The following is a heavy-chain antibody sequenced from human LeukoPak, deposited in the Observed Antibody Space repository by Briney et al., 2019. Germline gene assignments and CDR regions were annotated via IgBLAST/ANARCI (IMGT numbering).Heavy chain of an antibody. J-gene: IGHJ6*02. CDR1: GGTFSSYA. CDR3: AKGDVAVAGTASFYYYYNIDV. Sequence: SVKVSCKASGGTFSSYAISWVRQAPGQGLEWMGGIIPIFGTANYAQKFQGRVTITEDESTSTAYMELSRLRSEDTAVYYCAKGDVAVAGTASFYYYYNIDVWGQGTTVSVSS. D-gene: IGHD6-19*01. CDR2: IIPIFGTA. V-gene: IGHV1-69*13.